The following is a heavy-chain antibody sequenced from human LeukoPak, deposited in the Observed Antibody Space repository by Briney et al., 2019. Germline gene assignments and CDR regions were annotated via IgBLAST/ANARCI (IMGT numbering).Heavy chain of an antibody. CDR3: AKASVIYSSGWYHFDY. Sequence: AGGSLRLSCAASGFTFSSYAMSWVRQAPGKGLEWVSAISGSGGSTYYADSVKGRFTISRDNSKNTLYLQMNSLRAEDTAVYYCAKASVIYSSGWYHFDYWGQGTLVTVSS. D-gene: IGHD6-13*01. J-gene: IGHJ4*02. CDR2: ISGSGGST. V-gene: IGHV3-23*01. CDR1: GFTFSSYA.